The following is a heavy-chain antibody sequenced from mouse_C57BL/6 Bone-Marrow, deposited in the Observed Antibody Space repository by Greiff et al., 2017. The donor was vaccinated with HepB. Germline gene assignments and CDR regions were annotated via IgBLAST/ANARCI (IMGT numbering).Heavy chain of an antibody. Sequence: VQLQQSGTVLARPGASVKMSCKTSGYTFTSYWMHWVKQRPGQGLEWIGAIYPGNSDTSYNQKFKGKAKLTAVTSASTAYMELSSLTNEDSAVYYCTRYSYYYGSSYYFDYWGQGTTLTVSS. CDR2: IYPGNSDT. CDR3: TRYSYYYGSSYYFDY. J-gene: IGHJ2*01. V-gene: IGHV1-5*01. CDR1: GYTFTSYW. D-gene: IGHD1-1*01.